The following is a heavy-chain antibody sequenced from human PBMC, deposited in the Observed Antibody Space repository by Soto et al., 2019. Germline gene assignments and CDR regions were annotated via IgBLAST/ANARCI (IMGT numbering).Heavy chain of an antibody. D-gene: IGHD1-26*01. CDR3: ARQHSGSYYFDY. CDR1: GFTFSTYW. J-gene: IGHJ4*02. Sequence: GGSLRLSCGASGFTFSTYWMTWVRPAPGKGLEWVANMNQAGSEKNYVDSVKGRFTISRDNAQNSLYLQMDSLRAEDTAVYYCARQHSGSYYFDYWGQGTLVTVSS. CDR2: MNQAGSEK. V-gene: IGHV3-7*05.